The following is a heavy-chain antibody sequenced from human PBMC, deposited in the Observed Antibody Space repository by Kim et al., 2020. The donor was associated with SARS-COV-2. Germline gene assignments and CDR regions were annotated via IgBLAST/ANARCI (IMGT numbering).Heavy chain of an antibody. D-gene: IGHD3-9*01. J-gene: IGHJ4*02. CDR1: GGSISSYY. CDR2: IYYSGST. Sequence: SETLSLTCTVSGGSISSYYWSWIRQPPGKGLEWIGYIYYSGSTNYNPSLKSRVTISVDTSKNQFSLKLSSVTAADTAVYYCARETNDILTGYYQSYFDYWGQGTLVTVSS. V-gene: IGHV4-59*13. CDR3: ARETNDILTGYYQSYFDY.